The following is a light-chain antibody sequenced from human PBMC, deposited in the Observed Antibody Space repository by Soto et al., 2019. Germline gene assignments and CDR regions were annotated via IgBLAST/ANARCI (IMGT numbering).Light chain of an antibody. CDR3: KKYNKWPLT. CDR2: GAS. CDR1: QSVSSS. J-gene: IGKJ1*01. Sequence: EILMAQPPATPSVSPGERATLSRRASQSVSSSLAWYRQKPGQAPRLLIYGASTRATGIPDRFSGSGSGTEFTLTISSLQSEDFAVYYCKKYNKWPLTFGQGTRVDIK. V-gene: IGKV3-15*01.